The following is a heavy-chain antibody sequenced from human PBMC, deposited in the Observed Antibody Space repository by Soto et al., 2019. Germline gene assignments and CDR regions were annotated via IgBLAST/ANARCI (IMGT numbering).Heavy chain of an antibody. CDR1: GFTFSSYS. Sequence: EVLLVESGGGLVKPGGSLRLSCAASGFTFSSYSMNWVRQAPGKWLEWVSSISSSRSYIYYADSGKGRFTISRDNAKNSLYLQMNSLRAEDTAVYYCARDSPRSSSWFKRYYYYGMDVWGQGTTVTVSS. D-gene: IGHD6-13*01. V-gene: IGHV3-21*01. CDR3: ARDSPRSSSWFKRYYYYGMDV. CDR2: ISSSRSYI. J-gene: IGHJ6*02.